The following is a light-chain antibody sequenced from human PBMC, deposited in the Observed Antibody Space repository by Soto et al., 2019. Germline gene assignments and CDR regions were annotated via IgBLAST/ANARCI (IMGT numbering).Light chain of an antibody. CDR1: HSINNW. CDR2: DAS. J-gene: IGKJ1*01. Sequence: DVQMTQSPSTLSASVGDRVTIICGASHSINNWLAWYQQKPGKAPKLLIYDASSLESGVPSRFSGSGSGTESTLTISSLQPDDFATYYCQQYHEYWFGQGTKVDI. CDR3: QQYHEYW. V-gene: IGKV1-5*02.